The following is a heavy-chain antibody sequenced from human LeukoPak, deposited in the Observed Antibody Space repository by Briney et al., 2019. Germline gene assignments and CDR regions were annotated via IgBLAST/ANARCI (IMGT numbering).Heavy chain of an antibody. J-gene: IGHJ5*02. CDR1: GYTFTSYD. Sequence: ASVKVSCKASGYTFTSYDINWVRQATGQGLEWMGWMNPNSGNTGYAQKFQGRVTMTRNTSIRTAYMALSSLRSEDTAVYYCARGRRARSSIASNWFDPWGQGTLVTVSS. D-gene: IGHD6-6*01. CDR3: ARGRRARSSIASNWFDP. V-gene: IGHV1-8*01. CDR2: MNPNSGNT.